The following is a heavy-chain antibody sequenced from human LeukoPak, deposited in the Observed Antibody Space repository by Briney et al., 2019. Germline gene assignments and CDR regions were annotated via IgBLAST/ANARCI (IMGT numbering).Heavy chain of an antibody. CDR2: IKQDGSEK. D-gene: IGHD5-24*01. V-gene: IGHV3-7*01. J-gene: IGHJ4*02. Sequence: GGSLRLSCAASGFTFSSYWMSWVRQAPGKGLGWVANIKQDGSEKYYVDSVKGRFTISRDNAKNSLYLQMNSLRAEDTAVYYCARGGDGYNSVDFDYWGQGTLVTVSS. CDR1: GFTFSSYW. CDR3: ARGGDGYNSVDFDY.